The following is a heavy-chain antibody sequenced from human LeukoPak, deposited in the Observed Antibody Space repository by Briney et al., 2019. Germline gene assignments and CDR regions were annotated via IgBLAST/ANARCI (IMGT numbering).Heavy chain of an antibody. CDR1: GFTFSSYA. V-gene: IGHV3-23*01. D-gene: IGHD4-17*01. J-gene: IGHJ4*02. Sequence: PGGSLRLSCEGSGFTFSSYAMSWVRQAPGKGLEWVSTVSGSASNTYYADSVKGRFTISRDNSKNTLYLQMNSPRADDTAVYYCAKGFQTYGELSFDGWGQGTLVAVSS. CDR2: VSGSASNT. CDR3: AKGFQTYGELSFDG.